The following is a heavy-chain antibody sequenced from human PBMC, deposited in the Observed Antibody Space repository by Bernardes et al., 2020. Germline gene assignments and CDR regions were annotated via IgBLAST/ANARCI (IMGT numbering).Heavy chain of an antibody. CDR3: ARVRTEAGTWWFDP. D-gene: IGHD6-19*01. CDR2: IYYSGTT. V-gene: IGHV4-61*01. CDR1: GGSVSSSSYY. J-gene: IGHJ5*02. Sequence: SETLSLTCTVSGGSVSSSSYYWSWIRQPPGKELEWIGYIYYSGTTNYNGSLKSRVTISVDTSRNQFSLELTSVTGADTAEYYCARVRTEAGTWWFDPWGQGTLVTVSS.